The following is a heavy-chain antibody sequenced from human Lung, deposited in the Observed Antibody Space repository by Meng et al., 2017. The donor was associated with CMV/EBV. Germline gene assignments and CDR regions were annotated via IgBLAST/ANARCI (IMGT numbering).Heavy chain of an antibody. V-gene: IGHV1-2*02. CDR1: GYFFTGHF. D-gene: IGHD1-14*01. J-gene: IGHJ6*02. Sequence: ASVKVSXKASGYFFTGHFVHWVRQAPGQGLEWMGWINPNSGGTKYTQKFQGRVTMTRDTSISTVYMELSGLRSDDTAMYYCARAQDTTSADYYNYGIDVWGQGTXVTVSS. CDR3: ARAQDTTSADYYNYGIDV. CDR2: INPNSGGT.